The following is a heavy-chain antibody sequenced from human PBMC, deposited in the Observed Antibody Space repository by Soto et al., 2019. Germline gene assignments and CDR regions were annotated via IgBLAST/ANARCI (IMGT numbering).Heavy chain of an antibody. CDR1: GFTFSSYA. CDR3: AKGDSIVVVPAAIVGSY. D-gene: IGHD2-2*01. Sequence: GGSPRRSCAASGFTFSSYAMSWVRQDPGKGLEWVSAISGSGGSTYYADSVKGRFTISRDNSKNTLYLQMNSLRAEDTAVYYCAKGDSIVVVPAAIVGSYWGQGTLVTVSS. V-gene: IGHV3-23*01. J-gene: IGHJ4*02. CDR2: ISGSGGST.